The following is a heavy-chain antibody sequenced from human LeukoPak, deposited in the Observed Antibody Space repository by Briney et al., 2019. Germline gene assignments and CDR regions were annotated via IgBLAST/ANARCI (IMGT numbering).Heavy chain of an antibody. CDR1: GGSISSYY. D-gene: IGHD1-26*01. J-gene: IGHJ3*02. V-gene: IGHV4-59*01. CDR2: IYYSGST. CDR3: ARQWSHFAPGAFDI. Sequence: SETLSLTCTVSGGSISSYYWSWIRQPPGKGLEWIGYIYYSGSTNYNPSLKSRVTISVDTSKNQFSLKLSSVTAADTAVYYCARQWSHFAPGAFDIWGQGTMVTVSS.